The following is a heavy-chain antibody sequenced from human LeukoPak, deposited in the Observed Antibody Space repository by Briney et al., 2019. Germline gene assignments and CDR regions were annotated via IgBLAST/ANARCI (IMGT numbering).Heavy chain of an antibody. J-gene: IGHJ4*02. Sequence: PSETLSLTCAVYGGSFSGYYWSWIRQPPGKGLEWIGEINHSGSTNYNPSLKSRVTISVDTSKNQFSLKLSSVTAADTAVYYCASQRPRISYWSNWGQGTLVTVSS. CDR3: ASQRPRISYWSN. CDR1: GGSFSGYY. CDR2: INHSGST. D-gene: IGHD2-8*02. V-gene: IGHV4-34*01.